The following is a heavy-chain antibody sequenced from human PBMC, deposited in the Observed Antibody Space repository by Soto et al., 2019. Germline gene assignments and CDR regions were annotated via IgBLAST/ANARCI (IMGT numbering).Heavy chain of an antibody. J-gene: IGHJ4*02. V-gene: IGHV3-23*01. D-gene: IGHD1-1*01. CDR3: AKDKPGTTSFDY. Sequence: EVQLLESGGGLVQPRGSLRLSCAASGFTISSNAMYWVRQAPGKGLEWVSAISDRGDTTHYADSVKGRFTISRDTSKNTLYLQVNTLRADDTAVYYCAKDKPGTTSFDYWGQGTLVTVSS. CDR1: GFTISSNA. CDR2: ISDRGDTT.